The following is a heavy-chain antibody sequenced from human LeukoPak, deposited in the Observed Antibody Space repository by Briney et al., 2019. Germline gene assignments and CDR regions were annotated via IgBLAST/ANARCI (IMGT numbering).Heavy chain of an antibody. CDR3: ARYCGGRCPEYYFDY. CDR2: ISSSSSYI. V-gene: IGHV3-21*01. Sequence: GRSLRLSCAASGFTFSSYSMNWVRQAPGKGLEWVSSISSSSSYIYYADSVKGRFTISRDNAKNSLYLQMNSLRAEDTAVYYCARYCGGRCPEYYFDYWGQGTLVTVSS. CDR1: GFTFSSYS. J-gene: IGHJ4*02. D-gene: IGHD2-21*01.